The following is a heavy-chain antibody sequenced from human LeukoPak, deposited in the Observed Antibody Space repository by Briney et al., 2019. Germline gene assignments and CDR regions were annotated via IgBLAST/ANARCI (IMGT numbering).Heavy chain of an antibody. D-gene: IGHD3-22*01. Sequence: GGSLRLSCAASGFTFSSYAMSWVRQAPGKGLEWVSAISGSGGSTYYADSVKGRFTISRDNSKNTLYLQMNSLRAEDTAVYYCASTLYYYDSSGYYQPRAFDIWGQGTMVTVSS. CDR2: ISGSGGST. CDR1: GFTFSSYA. CDR3: ASTLYYYDSSGYYQPRAFDI. V-gene: IGHV3-23*01. J-gene: IGHJ3*02.